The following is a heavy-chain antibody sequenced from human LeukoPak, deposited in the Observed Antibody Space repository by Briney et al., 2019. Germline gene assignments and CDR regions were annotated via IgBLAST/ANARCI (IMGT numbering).Heavy chain of an antibody. Sequence: ASVTVSCKGSGYTFTSYYMHWVRQAPGQGLEWVGIINPSGCNTSYAQKFPGRVTMTRDTSTSTVYMELSSLRSEDTAVYYCATQTQYCSGGSCYPRHAFDIWGQGTMVTVSS. CDR2: INPSGCNT. CDR1: GYTFTSYY. CDR3: ATQTQYCSGGSCYPRHAFDI. D-gene: IGHD2-15*01. J-gene: IGHJ3*02. V-gene: IGHV1-46*01.